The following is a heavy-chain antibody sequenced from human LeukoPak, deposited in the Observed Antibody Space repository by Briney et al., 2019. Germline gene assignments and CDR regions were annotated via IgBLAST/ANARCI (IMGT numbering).Heavy chain of an antibody. CDR2: IYTSGST. CDR3: ARVKPLCSSTSCYPHAFDI. V-gene: IGHV4-61*02. D-gene: IGHD2-2*01. CDR1: GGSISSGSYY. Sequence: PSQTLSLTCTVSGGSISSGSYYWSWIRQPAGKGLEWIGRIYTSGSTNYNPSLKSRVTISVDTSKNQFSLKLSSVTAADTAVYYCARVKPLCSSTSCYPHAFDIWGQGTMVTVSS. J-gene: IGHJ3*02.